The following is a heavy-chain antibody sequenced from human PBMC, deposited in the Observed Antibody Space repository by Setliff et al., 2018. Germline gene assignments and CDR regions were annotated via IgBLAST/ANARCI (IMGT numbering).Heavy chain of an antibody. CDR1: GGTFSSYG. CDR2: TIPIFGTT. CDR3: VREGVDSRSSTDYRYYMDV. D-gene: IGHD3-22*01. Sequence: SAKVSCKASGGTFSSYGISWVRQAPGQGLEWMGGTIPIFGTTDYAQKFQGRVTIITDESTSTAFMQLSSLRSEDTAVYYCVREGVDSRSSTDYRYYMDVWGKGTTVTVSS. J-gene: IGHJ6*03. V-gene: IGHV1-69*05.